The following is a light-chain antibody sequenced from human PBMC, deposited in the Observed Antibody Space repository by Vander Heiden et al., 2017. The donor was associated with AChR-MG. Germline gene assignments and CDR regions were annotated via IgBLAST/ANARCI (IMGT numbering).Light chain of an antibody. CDR3: QQYNHLPPSFT. J-gene: IGKJ3*01. V-gene: IGKV1-33*01. CDR2: DGS. CDR1: HDISHY. Sequence: DIQMTQSPSSLSASVGDRVTITCQASHDISHYLNWYQQKPGRAPKLLIYDGSNLETGVPSRFSGSGYGTHFTFTISTLQPEDFATYYCQQYNHLPPSFTFGPGTKV.